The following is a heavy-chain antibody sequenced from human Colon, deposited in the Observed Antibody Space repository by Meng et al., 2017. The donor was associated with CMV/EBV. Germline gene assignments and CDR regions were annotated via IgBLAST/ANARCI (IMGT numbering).Heavy chain of an antibody. D-gene: IGHD3-22*01. CDR2: VYLGGTI. V-gene: IGHV4-4*02. Sequence: VQLQQSGPSSAGPSGTPSLTYPGSGGSITNSNLWSWVRLPPGKGLEWIGEVYLGGTIHHHPSLQSRVTISLDKAKDHLSLKLASVTAADTAVYYCASLKDYDGRGYYYFESWGQGTLVTVSS. J-gene: IGHJ4*02. CDR3: ASLKDYDGRGYYYFES. CDR1: GGSITNSNL.